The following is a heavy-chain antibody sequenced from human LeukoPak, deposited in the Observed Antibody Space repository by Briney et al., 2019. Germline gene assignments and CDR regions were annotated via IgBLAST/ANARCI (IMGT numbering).Heavy chain of an antibody. V-gene: IGHV3-9*03. Sequence: PGSSLRLSCAASGFTFDDYAMHWVRQAPGKGLEWVSGISWNSGSIGYADSVKGRFTISRDNAKNSLYLQMNSLRAEDMALYYCAKDSDSSGYYHVGAFDIWGQGTMVTVSS. CDR2: ISWNSGSI. D-gene: IGHD3-22*01. CDR1: GFTFDDYA. CDR3: AKDSDSSGYYHVGAFDI. J-gene: IGHJ3*02.